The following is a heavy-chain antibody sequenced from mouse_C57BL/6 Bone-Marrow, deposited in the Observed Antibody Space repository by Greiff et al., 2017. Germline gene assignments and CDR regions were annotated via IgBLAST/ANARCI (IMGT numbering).Heavy chain of an antibody. Sequence: QVQLQQSGAELARPGASVKLSCKASGYTFTSYGISWVKQRTGQGLEWIGEIYPRSGNTYYNEQFKGKATLTADKSSSTAYMELRSLTSEGSAVYFSFYGSSYWGYFDVWGTGTTVTVSS. CDR2: IYPRSGNT. CDR1: GYTFTSYG. D-gene: IGHD1-1*01. CDR3: FYGSSYWGYFDV. V-gene: IGHV1-81*01. J-gene: IGHJ1*03.